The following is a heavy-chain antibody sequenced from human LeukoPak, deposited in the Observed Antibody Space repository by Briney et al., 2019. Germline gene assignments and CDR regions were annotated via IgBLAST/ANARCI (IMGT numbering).Heavy chain of an antibody. D-gene: IGHD3-10*01. CDR3: ARVSYYGSGSYYSFYYFDY. CDR1: GGSISNYY. V-gene: IGHV4-59*01. Sequence: SETLSLTCTLSGGSISNYYWNWIRQPPGKGLDWIGYIYYSGSTKYNPSLKGRVTISVDTSKNQFSLRLSSVTAADTAVYYCARVSYYGSGSYYSFYYFDYWGQGTLVTVSS. J-gene: IGHJ4*02. CDR2: IYYSGST.